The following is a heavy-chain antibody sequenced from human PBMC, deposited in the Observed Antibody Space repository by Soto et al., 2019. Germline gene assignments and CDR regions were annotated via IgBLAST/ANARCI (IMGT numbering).Heavy chain of an antibody. CDR1: GGTFSSYT. V-gene: IGHV1-69*04. D-gene: IGHD3-22*01. CDR3: AREERDSSGSLIDY. J-gene: IGHJ4*02. CDR2: IIPILGIA. Sequence: SVKVSCKASGGTFSSYTISWVRQAPGQGLEWMGRIIPILGIANYAQKFQGRVTITADKSTSTAYMELSSLRSEDTAVYYCAREERDSSGSLIDYWGQGTLVTVSS.